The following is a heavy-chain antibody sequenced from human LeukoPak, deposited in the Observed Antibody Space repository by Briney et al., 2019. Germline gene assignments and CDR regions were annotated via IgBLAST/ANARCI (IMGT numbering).Heavy chain of an antibody. CDR2: IYYSGST. D-gene: IGHD6-13*01. Sequence: SDNLSLTCTVSGGSISSSSYYWGWIRQPPGKDLQWIGSIYYSGSTYYNPSFKRRVTMSVDTSKNECSLKLSSVTAVDMAVYYCARTQAAAALYYFDYWGQGTLVTVSS. V-gene: IGHV4-39*07. CDR3: ARTQAAAALYYFDY. CDR1: GGSISSSSYY. J-gene: IGHJ4*02.